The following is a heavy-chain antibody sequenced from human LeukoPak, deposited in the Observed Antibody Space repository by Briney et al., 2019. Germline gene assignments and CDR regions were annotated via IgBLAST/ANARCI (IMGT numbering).Heavy chain of an antibody. J-gene: IGHJ6*02. Sequence: SETLSLTCTVSGGSISSSSYYWGWIRQPPGKGLEWIGSIYYSGSTYYNPSLKSRVTISVDTSKNQFSLKLSSVTAADTAVYYCARLGDGYYYYGMDVWGQGTTVTVSS. V-gene: IGHV4-39*07. D-gene: IGHD3-10*01. CDR3: ARLGDGYYYYGMDV. CDR1: GGSISSSSYY. CDR2: IYYSGST.